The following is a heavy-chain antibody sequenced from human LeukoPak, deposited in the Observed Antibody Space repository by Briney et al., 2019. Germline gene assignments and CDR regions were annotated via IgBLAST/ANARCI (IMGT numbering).Heavy chain of an antibody. Sequence: GGSLRLSCAASGFTFSSYSMDWVRQAPGKGLEWVSSISSSSSYIYYADSVKGRFTISRDNAKNSLYLHMNRLRAEDTAVYYCARGYLRGVQNVGYWGQGTLVTVSS. D-gene: IGHD3-10*02. V-gene: IGHV3-21*01. CDR2: ISSSSSYI. CDR3: ARGYLRGVQNVGY. J-gene: IGHJ4*02. CDR1: GFTFSSYS.